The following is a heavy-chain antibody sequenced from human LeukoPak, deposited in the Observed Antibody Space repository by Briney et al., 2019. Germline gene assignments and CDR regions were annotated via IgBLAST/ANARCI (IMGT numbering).Heavy chain of an antibody. CDR2: ISYGGSNK. Sequence: QPGGSLRLSCAASGFTFSSYGMHWVRQAPGKGLEWVAVISYGGSNKYYADSVKGRFTISRDNSKNTLYLQMNSLRAEDTAVYYCAKDLPEVLRYFDWLLYGMDVWGQGTTVTVSS. CDR1: GFTFSSYG. V-gene: IGHV3-30*18. D-gene: IGHD3-9*01. CDR3: AKDLPEVLRYFDWLLYGMDV. J-gene: IGHJ6*02.